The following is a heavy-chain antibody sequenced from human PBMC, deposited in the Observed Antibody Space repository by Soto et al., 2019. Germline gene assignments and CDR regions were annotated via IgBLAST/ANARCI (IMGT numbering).Heavy chain of an antibody. CDR3: ARIPDVLLRFYYFDY. Sequence: SGHTLVNPTETLTLTCTVSGFSLSNARMGVSWIRQPPWKALEWLAHIFSNDEKSYSTSLKSRRTISKDTSKSQVVLTMTNMDPVDTATYYCARIPDVLLRFYYFDYWGQGTLVTVSS. D-gene: IGHD3-10*01. V-gene: IGHV2-26*01. CDR1: GFSLSNARMG. J-gene: IGHJ4*02. CDR2: IFSNDEK.